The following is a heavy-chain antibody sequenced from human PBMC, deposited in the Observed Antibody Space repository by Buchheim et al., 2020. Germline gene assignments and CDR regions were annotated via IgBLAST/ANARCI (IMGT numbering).Heavy chain of an antibody. J-gene: IGHJ6*02. CDR1: GGSISSSNW. CDR2: IYHSGST. CDR3: ARETRDYYDCSGYYFRYYYYGMDV. Sequence: QVQLQESGPGLVKPSGTLSLTCAVSGGSISSSNWWSWVRQPPGKGLEWIGEIYHSGSTNYNPSLKSRVTISVDKSKNQFSLKLSSVTAADTAVYYCARETRDYYDCSGYYFRYYYYGMDVWGQGTT. V-gene: IGHV4-4*02. D-gene: IGHD3-22*01.